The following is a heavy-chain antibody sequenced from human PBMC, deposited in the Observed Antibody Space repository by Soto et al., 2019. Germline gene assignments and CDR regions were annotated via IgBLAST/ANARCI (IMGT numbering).Heavy chain of an antibody. J-gene: IGHJ4*02. CDR3: AKPGAGSSWYFDS. Sequence: QVQLVESGGGVVQPVRPLRLSCAASGFAFSSYGMHWVRQAPGKGLEWVAVLSSDGSNRYFAESVKGRFSISRDNSKNTLYLQMTSLRAEDTAVYYCAKPGAGSSWYFDSWGQGTLVTVSS. V-gene: IGHV3-30*18. CDR2: LSSDGSNR. CDR1: GFAFSSYG. D-gene: IGHD6-13*01.